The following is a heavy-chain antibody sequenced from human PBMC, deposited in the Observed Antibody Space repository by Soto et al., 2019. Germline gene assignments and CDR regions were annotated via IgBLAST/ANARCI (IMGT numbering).Heavy chain of an antibody. CDR2: IYYTGSS. D-gene: IGHD1-26*01. J-gene: IGHJ3*02. Sequence: SETLSLTCTVSGGSVSNGSYYWSWIRQPPGKGLEWIGNIYYTGSSKYNPALKSRVTISVDTSKNQISLRLNSVTAADTAVYYCARSGSYVRDAFDIWGQGTMVTV. V-gene: IGHV4-61*01. CDR3: ARSGSYVRDAFDI. CDR1: GGSVSNGSYY.